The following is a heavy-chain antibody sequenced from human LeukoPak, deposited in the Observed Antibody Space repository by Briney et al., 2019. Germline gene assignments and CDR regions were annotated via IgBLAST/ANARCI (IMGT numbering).Heavy chain of an antibody. Sequence: SETLSLTCTVSGGSISSYYWSWIRQPAGKGLEWIGRIYTSGSTNYNPSLKSRVTISVDTSKNQFSLKLSSVTAADTAVYYCARRSNYYDSSGYDAFDIWGQGTMVTVSS. CDR1: GGSISSYY. J-gene: IGHJ3*02. CDR2: IYTSGST. CDR3: ARRSNYYDSSGYDAFDI. D-gene: IGHD3-22*01. V-gene: IGHV4-4*07.